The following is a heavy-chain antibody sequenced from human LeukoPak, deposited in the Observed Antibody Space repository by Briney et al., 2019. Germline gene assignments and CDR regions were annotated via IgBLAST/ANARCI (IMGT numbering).Heavy chain of an antibody. D-gene: IGHD1-26*01. J-gene: IGHJ5*02. V-gene: IGHV4-61*01. CDR3: ARGRAFNSGAFDP. CDR1: DASVSSASY. Sequence: SETLSLTCTVADASVSSASYWSWIRQPPGKGVEWIAHIYNGVNTNYNPSLKSRVTISVDTSKNQFSLRLNSVTAADTAVYYCARGRAFNSGAFDPWGQGSLVTVSS. CDR2: IYNGVNT.